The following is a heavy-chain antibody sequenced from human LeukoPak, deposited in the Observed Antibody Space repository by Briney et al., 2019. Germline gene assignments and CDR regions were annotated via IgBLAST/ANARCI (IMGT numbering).Heavy chain of an antibody. V-gene: IGHV3-30*04. CDR2: ISYDGSNK. CDR3: ARDYDFWSGYSYYFNY. CDR1: GFTFSSYA. Sequence: GGSLRLSCAASGFTFSSYAMHWVRQAPGKGLEWVAVISYDGSNKYYADSVKGRFTISRDNSKNTLYLQMNSLRAEDTAVYYCARDYDFWSGYSYYFNYWGQGTLVTVSS. D-gene: IGHD3-3*01. J-gene: IGHJ4*02.